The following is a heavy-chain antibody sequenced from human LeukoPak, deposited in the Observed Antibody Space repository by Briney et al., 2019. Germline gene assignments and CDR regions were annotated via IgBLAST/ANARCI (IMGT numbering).Heavy chain of an antibody. Sequence: ASVKVSCKASGYTFTSYYIQWVRQAPGQGLEWMGIINPSGGSTSYAQKFQGRVTLTRDTSTSTVYMELSSLRSEDTAVYYCARDLGTATSNDYWGQGTLVTVSS. J-gene: IGHJ4*02. CDR2: INPSGGST. CDR3: ARDLGTATSNDY. CDR1: GYTFTSYY. D-gene: IGHD5-18*01. V-gene: IGHV1-46*01.